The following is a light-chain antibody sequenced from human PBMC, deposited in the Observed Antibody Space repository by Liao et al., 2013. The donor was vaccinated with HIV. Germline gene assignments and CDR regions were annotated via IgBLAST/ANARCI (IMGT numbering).Light chain of an antibody. CDR1: SIGSDT. CDR2: YDR. CDR3: QVWGTTSDHWV. J-gene: IGLJ3*02. V-gene: IGLV3-21*04. Sequence: SFVLTQPPSVSVAPGQTATITCGGDSIGSDTVHWYRQRPGQAPVLLIYYDRARPSGIPERFSGSNSANTATLTISRVEAGDEADYYCQVWGTTSDHWVFGGGTKLTVL.